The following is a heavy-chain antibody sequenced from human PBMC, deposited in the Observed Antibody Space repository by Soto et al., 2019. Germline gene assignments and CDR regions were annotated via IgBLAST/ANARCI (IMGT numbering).Heavy chain of an antibody. Sequence: QVQLQESGPGLVKPSQTLSLTCTVSGGSISSGGYYWNWIRQHPGKGLAWIGYIYYSGSTYYNPARKSRVSISVDTSKNHFSLKLTSVTAADTAVYYCARSGFPWGRGTLVTVSS. J-gene: IGHJ5*02. CDR3: ARSGFP. CDR1: GGSISSGGYY. V-gene: IGHV4-31*03. D-gene: IGHD1-26*01. CDR2: IYYSGST.